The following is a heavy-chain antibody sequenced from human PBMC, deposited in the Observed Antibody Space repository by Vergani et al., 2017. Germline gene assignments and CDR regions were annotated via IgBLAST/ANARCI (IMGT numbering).Heavy chain of an antibody. Sequence: QVQLVQSGAEVKKPGASVKVSCKASGYTFSRYAISWVRQAPGHGLEWMGGIIPIFGTANYAQKFQGRVTITADESTSTAYMELSSLRSEDTAVYYCARDRPQRKYYFDYWGQGTLVTVSS. CDR3: ARDRPQRKYYFDY. CDR1: GYTFSRYA. CDR2: IIPIFGTA. D-gene: IGHD6-25*01. J-gene: IGHJ4*02. V-gene: IGHV1-69*01.